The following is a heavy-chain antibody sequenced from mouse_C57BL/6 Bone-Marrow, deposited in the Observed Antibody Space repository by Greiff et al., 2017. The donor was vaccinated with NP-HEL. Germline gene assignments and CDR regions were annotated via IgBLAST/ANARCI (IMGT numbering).Heavy chain of an antibody. CDR1: GYAFSSSW. CDR2: IYPGDGDT. CDR3: ARLGDSADY. J-gene: IGHJ2*01. V-gene: IGHV1-82*01. Sequence: QVQLNESGPELVKPGASVKISCKASGYAFSSSWMNWVKQRPGKGLEWIGRIYPGDGDTNYNGKFKGKATLTADKSSSTAYMQLSSLTSEDSAVYFCARLGDSADYWGQGTTLTVSS.